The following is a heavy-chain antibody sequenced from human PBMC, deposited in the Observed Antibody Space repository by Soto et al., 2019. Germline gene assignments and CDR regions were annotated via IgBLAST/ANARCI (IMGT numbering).Heavy chain of an antibody. CDR2: ISSSSGYI. Sequence: EVQLVESGGGLVKPGGSLRLSCAASGFTFSTYSMNWVRQAPGKGLEWVSSISSSSGYIYYADSVKGRFTIARDNAKNSLYLQMNRLRAEDTAVYYCARPSLGYCRSTSCYAHYYWGQGTLVTVSS. CDR1: GFTFSTYS. CDR3: ARPSLGYCRSTSCYAHYY. D-gene: IGHD2-2*01. J-gene: IGHJ4*02. V-gene: IGHV3-21*01.